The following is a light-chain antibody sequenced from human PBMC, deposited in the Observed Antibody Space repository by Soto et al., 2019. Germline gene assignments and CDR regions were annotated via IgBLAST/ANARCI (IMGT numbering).Light chain of an antibody. CDR3: HQRDSTPYS. Sequence: DLQMTQSPSSLSASVGDRVTITCRASQSISSYLNCYQQKPRKAPKLLIYAASSLQSGVPSRLSGSGSGTDFTLTISSLQPEDFANYFCHQRDSTPYSCGHGTKLEIK. CDR1: QSISSY. V-gene: IGKV1-39*01. CDR2: AAS. J-gene: IGKJ2*01.